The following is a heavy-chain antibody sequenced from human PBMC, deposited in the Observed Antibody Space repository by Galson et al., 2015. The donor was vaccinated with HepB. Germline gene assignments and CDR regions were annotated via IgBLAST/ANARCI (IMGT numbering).Heavy chain of an antibody. Sequence: QVQLQESGPGLVKPSETLSLTCTVYGGSISSGDYYWSWIRQPPGKGLEWIGYIYYKGPPSSPPPLKSRPTISADTPQPHFSLMRSSLPAADTAVYYCARDNEYFDLWGRGTLVTVSS. CDR2: IYYKGPP. V-gene: IGHV4-30-4*01. D-gene: IGHD1-1*01. CDR3: ARDNEYFDL. J-gene: IGHJ2*01. CDR1: GGSISSGDYY.